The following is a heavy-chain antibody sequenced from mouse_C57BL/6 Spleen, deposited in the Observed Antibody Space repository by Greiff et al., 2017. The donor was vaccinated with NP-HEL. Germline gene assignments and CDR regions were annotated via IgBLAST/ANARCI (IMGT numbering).Heavy chain of an antibody. D-gene: IGHD1-1*01. J-gene: IGHJ2*01. CDR2: ISYDGSN. V-gene: IGHV3-6*01. CDR3: ARDITTVVAPDYFDY. Sequence: EVKLQESGPGLVKPSQSLSLTCSVTGYSITSGYYWNWIRQFPGNKLEWMGYISYDGSNKYNPSLKNRISITRDTSKNQFFLKLNSVTTEDTATYYCARDITTVVAPDYFDYWGQGTTLTVSS. CDR1: GYSITSGYY.